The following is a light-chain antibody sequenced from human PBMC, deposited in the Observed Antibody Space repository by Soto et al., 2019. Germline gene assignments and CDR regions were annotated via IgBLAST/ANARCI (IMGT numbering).Light chain of an antibody. J-gene: IGLJ2*01. Sequence: QSALTQPASVSGSPGQSITISCTGTSSDVGGYTYVSWYQQHPGKAPKLMIYDVSNRPSGVSNRFSGSKSGNTASLTISGLQAEDEADYCCSSYTSSSTLDVVFGGGTKVTVL. V-gene: IGLV2-14*01. CDR2: DVS. CDR1: SSDVGGYTY. CDR3: SSYTSSSTLDVV.